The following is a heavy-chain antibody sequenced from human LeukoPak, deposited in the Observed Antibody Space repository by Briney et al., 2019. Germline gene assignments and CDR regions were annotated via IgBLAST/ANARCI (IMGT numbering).Heavy chain of an antibody. CDR3: ARVGPGVGQYYYDSSGYYYYYYYGMDV. V-gene: IGHV3-7*03. J-gene: IGHJ6*02. CDR1: GFTFSSHW. Sequence: PGGSLRLSCAASGFTFSSHWMTWVRQAPGKGLEWVANIKEDGTRKNYMDSVKGRFTISRDNAKNSLYLQMNSLRAEDTALYYCARVGPGVGQYYYDSSGYYYYYYYGMDVWGQGTTVTVSS. D-gene: IGHD3-22*01. CDR2: IKEDGTRK.